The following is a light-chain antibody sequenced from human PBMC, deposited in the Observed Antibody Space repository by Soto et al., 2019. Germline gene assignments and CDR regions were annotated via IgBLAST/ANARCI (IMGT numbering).Light chain of an antibody. Sequence: QSGVAEPGAGFGSSGQSITISYTGNSNDVGSYNLVSWYQQHPGKAPKLMIYEGSKRPSGVSNRFSGSKSGNTASLTISGLQAEDEADYYCCSYAGSSSSFGTGTKVTVL. CDR1: SNDVGSYNL. V-gene: IGLV2-23*01. CDR2: EGS. J-gene: IGLJ1*01. CDR3: CSYAGSSSS.